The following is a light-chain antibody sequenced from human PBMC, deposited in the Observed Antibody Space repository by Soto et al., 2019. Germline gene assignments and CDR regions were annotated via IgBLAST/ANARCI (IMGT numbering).Light chain of an antibody. CDR3: QQSYSTPPGT. J-gene: IGKJ1*01. CDR2: ATS. V-gene: IGKV1-39*01. CDR1: QSISTY. Sequence: DIQMTQSPSSLSASVGDRVTITCRASQSISTYLIWYQQKPGKAPKLLIYATSSLQSGVPSRFSGSGSGTDFTLTISSLQPEDFATYYCQQSYSTPPGTFGQGTQVDIK.